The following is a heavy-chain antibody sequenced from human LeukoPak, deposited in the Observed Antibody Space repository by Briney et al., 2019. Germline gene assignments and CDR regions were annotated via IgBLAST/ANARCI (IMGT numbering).Heavy chain of an antibody. D-gene: IGHD2-15*01. J-gene: IGHJ4*02. CDR1: GFTFSTYA. V-gene: IGHV3-23*01. CDR3: LGYCSGGRCYSGGH. CDR2: VSTSGGST. Sequence: GGSLRLSCAASGFTFSTYAMSWVRQAPGKGPEWVSTVSTSGGSTYYADSVKGRFTISRDNSKNTQYLQMNSLRAEDTAIYYCLGYCSGGRCYSGGHWGQGTLVTVSS.